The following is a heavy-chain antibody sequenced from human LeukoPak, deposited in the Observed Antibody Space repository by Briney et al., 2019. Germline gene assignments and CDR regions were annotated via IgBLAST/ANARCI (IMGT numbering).Heavy chain of an antibody. D-gene: IGHD3-16*01. J-gene: IGHJ4*02. V-gene: IGHV4-39*01. Sequence: PSETLSLTCTISGSSIASVSHYWGWIRQPPGKGLEWIGDIYYTGSTYYSPSLRSRVTMSVHTSENQFSLRLNSVTAVDTAVYYCARRWGNIVGVTYEYWGQGTLVTVSS. CDR2: IYYTGST. CDR1: GSSIASVSHY. CDR3: ARRWGNIVGVTYEY.